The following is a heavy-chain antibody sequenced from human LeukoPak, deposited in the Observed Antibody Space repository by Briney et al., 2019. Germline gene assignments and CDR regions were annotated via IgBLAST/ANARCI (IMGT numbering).Heavy chain of an antibody. CDR3: ARDTPDYDSSGYYYVRAFVI. D-gene: IGHD3-22*01. Sequence: ASVTVSCKASGYTFTVYYMHWVRQAPGQGLEWMGWINPNSGGTNYAQKFQGRVTMTRDTSISTAYMELSRLRSDDTDVYYCARDTPDYDSSGYYYVRAFVIWGQGTMVSVSS. CDR2: INPNSGGT. CDR1: GYTFTVYY. J-gene: IGHJ3*02. V-gene: IGHV1-2*02.